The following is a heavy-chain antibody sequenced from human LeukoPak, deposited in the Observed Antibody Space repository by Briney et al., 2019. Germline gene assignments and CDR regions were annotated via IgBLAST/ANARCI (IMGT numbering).Heavy chain of an antibody. CDR1: GFTFSSYG. Sequence: GGSLRLSCAASGFTFSSYGMHWVRQAPGKGLEWVAVIWYDGSNKYYADSVKGQFTISRDNSKNTLYLQMNSLRAEDTAVYYCARDAVVVAATYYFDYWGQGTLVTVSS. CDR2: IWYDGSNK. D-gene: IGHD2-15*01. CDR3: ARDAVVVAATYYFDY. J-gene: IGHJ4*02. V-gene: IGHV3-33*01.